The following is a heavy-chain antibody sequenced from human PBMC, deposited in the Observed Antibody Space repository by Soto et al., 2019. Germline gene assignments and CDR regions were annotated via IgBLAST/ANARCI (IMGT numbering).Heavy chain of an antibody. CDR1: GFTFSSYG. D-gene: IGHD3-22*01. CDR2: ISYDGSNK. CDR3: AKDSGLSPYYYDSSGYYHGAFDY. J-gene: IGHJ4*02. Sequence: GALRLSCAASGFTFSSYGMHWVRQAPGKGLEWVAVISYDGSNKYYADSVKGRFTISRDNSKNTLYLQMNSLRAEDTAVYYCAKDSGLSPYYYDSSGYYHGAFDYWGQGT. V-gene: IGHV3-30*18.